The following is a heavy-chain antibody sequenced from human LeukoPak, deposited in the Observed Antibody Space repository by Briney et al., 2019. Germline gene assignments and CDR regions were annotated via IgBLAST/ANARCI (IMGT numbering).Heavy chain of an antibody. Sequence: PGRSLRLSCAASGFTFGSYGMHWVRQAPGKGLEWVAFISYDGSNKYYPDSVKGRFTISRDNSKNTLYLQMNSLRAEDTAVYYCAKDLSNWNDVTTPDYWGQGTLVTVSS. D-gene: IGHD1-20*01. CDR2: ISYDGSNK. CDR1: GFTFGSYG. CDR3: AKDLSNWNDVTTPDY. V-gene: IGHV3-30*18. J-gene: IGHJ4*02.